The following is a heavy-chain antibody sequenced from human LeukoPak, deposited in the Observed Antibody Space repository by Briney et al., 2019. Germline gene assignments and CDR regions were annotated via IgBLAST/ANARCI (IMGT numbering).Heavy chain of an antibody. CDR2: IYYSGST. CDR3: ARAEGGYSSSWFDY. D-gene: IGHD6-13*01. J-gene: IGHJ4*02. CDR1: GGSISSYY. V-gene: IGHV4-59*01. Sequence: PSETLSLTCTVSGGSISSYYWSWIRKPPGKGLEWIGYIYYSGSTNYNPSLKSRVTISVDTSKNQFSLKLSSVTAADTAVYYCARAEGGYSSSWFDYWGQGTLVTVSS.